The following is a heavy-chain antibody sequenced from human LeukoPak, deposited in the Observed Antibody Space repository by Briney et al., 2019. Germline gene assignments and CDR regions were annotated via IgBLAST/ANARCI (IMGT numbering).Heavy chain of an antibody. CDR3: ASTTTYYYGSGSQYYFDY. CDR1: GGSINSTNHY. J-gene: IGHJ4*02. CDR2: MYYSGST. Sequence: SETLSLTCTVSGGSINSTNHYWGWIRQPPGKGLEWIGTMYYSGSTYYNPSLKSRVTISVDTSKNQFSLKLSSVTAADTAVYYCASTTTYYYGSGSQYYFDYWGQGTLVTVSS. V-gene: IGHV4-39*07. D-gene: IGHD3-10*01.